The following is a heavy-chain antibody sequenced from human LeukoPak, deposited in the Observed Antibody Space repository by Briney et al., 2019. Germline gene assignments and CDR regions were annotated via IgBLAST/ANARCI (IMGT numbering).Heavy chain of an antibody. D-gene: IGHD6-19*01. V-gene: IGHV4-59*01. CDR1: GDSISSYY. Sequence: PSETLSLTCTVSGDSISSYYYSWVRQPSGKGLEWIGYIYYSGSTNYNPSLKSRVTISVDASKKQFSLKLTSVTAADTAVYYCARDRSSGWLRGYFDCWGQGTLVTVSS. CDR3: ARDRSSGWLRGYFDC. CDR2: IYYSGST. J-gene: IGHJ4*02.